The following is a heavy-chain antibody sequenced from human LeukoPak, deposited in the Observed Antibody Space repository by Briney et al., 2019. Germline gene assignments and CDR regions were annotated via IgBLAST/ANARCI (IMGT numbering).Heavy chain of an antibody. Sequence: NPGGSLRLSCAASGFTFSDYYMSWIRQAPGKGLECVSYISGRSIYTNYADSAKGRFTISRDNAKNSLYLQMNSLRAEDTAVYYCARGMATTESFDIWGQGTMVTVSS. V-gene: IGHV3-11*05. J-gene: IGHJ3*02. D-gene: IGHD1-7*01. CDR3: ARGMATTESFDI. CDR1: GFTFSDYY. CDR2: ISGRSIYT.